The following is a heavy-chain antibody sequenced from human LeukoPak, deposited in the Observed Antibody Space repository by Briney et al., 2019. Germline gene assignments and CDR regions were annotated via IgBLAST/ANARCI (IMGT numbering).Heavy chain of an antibody. V-gene: IGHV1-69*04. Sequence: ASVKVSCKASGGTFSSYAISWVRQAPGQGLGWMGRIIPILGIANYAQKFQGRVTITADKSTSTAYMELSSLRSEDTAVYYCARSERSSGFDYWGQGTLVTVSS. CDR1: GGTFSSYA. D-gene: IGHD3-3*01. CDR2: IIPILGIA. J-gene: IGHJ4*02. CDR3: ARSERSSGFDY.